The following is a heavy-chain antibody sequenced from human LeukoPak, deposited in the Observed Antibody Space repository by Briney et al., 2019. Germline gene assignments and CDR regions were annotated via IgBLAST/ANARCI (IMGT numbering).Heavy chain of an antibody. D-gene: IGHD4/OR15-4a*01. CDR1: GFTFGNYV. V-gene: IGHV3-48*03. J-gene: IGHJ3*02. CDR3: ARDRGTTMVRSFDI. Sequence: PGGSLRLSCEASSGFTFGNYVMHWLRQAPGRGLEWLSSIGISGDYSTYYAESVKGRFSISRDNAKNFLYLQMNSLRAEDTAVYYCARDRGTTMVRSFDIWGQGTMVTVSS. CDR2: IGISGDYST.